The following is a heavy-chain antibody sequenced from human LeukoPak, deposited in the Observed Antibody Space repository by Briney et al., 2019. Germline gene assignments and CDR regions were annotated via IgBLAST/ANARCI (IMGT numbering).Heavy chain of an antibody. CDR3: ARNENSGWGYFDY. CDR1: RFTFNSYA. D-gene: IGHD5-12*01. J-gene: IGHJ4*02. CDR2: IGGSNGIT. V-gene: IGHV3-23*01. Sequence: GGSLRLSCAASRFTFNSYAMSWVRQAPGKGLEWVSVIGGSNGITFYAGSVKGRFTISRDNSKDTLYLQMNSLRAEDTAVYYCARNENSGWGYFDYWGQGTLVTVSS.